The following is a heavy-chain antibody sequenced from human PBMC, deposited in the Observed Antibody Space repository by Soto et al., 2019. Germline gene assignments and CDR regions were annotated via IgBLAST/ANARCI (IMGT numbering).Heavy chain of an antibody. Sequence: SETLYLTCTVSDDCIWISVGGWSRQPTGRRLEWIGYIDSSGGTSYNPSLQSRVTISVDTSTKQFSLKLSSVTAADTAVYYCARQGFGRLLGVVEVWGKGTTVTVSS. V-gene: IGHV4-59*08. CDR1: DDCIWISV. D-gene: IGHD3-10*01. J-gene: IGHJ6*04. CDR2: IDSSGGT. CDR3: ARQGFGRLLGVVEV.